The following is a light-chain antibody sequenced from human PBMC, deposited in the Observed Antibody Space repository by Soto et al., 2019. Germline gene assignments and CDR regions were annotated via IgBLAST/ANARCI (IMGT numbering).Light chain of an antibody. Sequence: QSALTQPHSVSGSPGQSVTISCTGTSSDVGGYNYVSWYQQHPGKAPKLMIYDVSKRPSGVPDRFSGSKSGNTASLTISGLQAKDEADYYCCSYAGSYTFYVFGTGTKLTVL. V-gene: IGLV2-11*01. J-gene: IGLJ1*01. CDR3: CSYAGSYTFYV. CDR1: SSDVGGYNY. CDR2: DVS.